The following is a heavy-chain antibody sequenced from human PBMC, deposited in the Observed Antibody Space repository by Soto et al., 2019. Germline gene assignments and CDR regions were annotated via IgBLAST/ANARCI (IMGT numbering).Heavy chain of an antibody. V-gene: IGHV1-2*02. Sequence: GDSVKVSCKASGYTFTGYYMNWVLQAPGQGLEWMGWINPNSGGTRYPQKFQGRVTMTRDTSISTVYMALTRLRSDDTAVYYCARDLARGGGSAGFDYWGQGTLATVSS. CDR2: INPNSGGT. CDR1: GYTFTGYY. D-gene: IGHD1-26*01. CDR3: ARDLARGGGSAGFDY. J-gene: IGHJ4*02.